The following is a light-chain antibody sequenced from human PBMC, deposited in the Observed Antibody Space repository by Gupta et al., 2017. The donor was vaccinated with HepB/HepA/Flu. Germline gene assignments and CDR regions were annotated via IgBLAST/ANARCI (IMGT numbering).Light chain of an antibody. CDR2: EVS. Sequence: QSALTQPPSASGSPGQSVPIPCPGTSSDVGGYNYVSWYQQHPGKAPKLMIYEVSKRPSGVPDRFSGSKSGNTASLTVSGLQAEDEADYYCSSYAGSNNLIFGGGTKLTVL. V-gene: IGLV2-8*01. J-gene: IGLJ2*01. CDR1: SSDVGGYNY. CDR3: SSYAGSNNLI.